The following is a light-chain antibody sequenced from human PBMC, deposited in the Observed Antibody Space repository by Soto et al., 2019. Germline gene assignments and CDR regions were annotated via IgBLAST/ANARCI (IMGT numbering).Light chain of an antibody. J-gene: IGLJ3*02. CDR2: RNN. CDR1: RSNIGRNY. V-gene: IGLV1-47*01. CDR3: AAWDDTLNGHV. Sequence: QSVLTQPPSASGTPGQRVSISCSGSRSNIGRNYVYWYQQLPGTAPKLLIQRNNERPSGVPDRFSGSKSGTSVSLAISGLRSEDEATYYCAAWDDTLNGHVFGGGTQLPVL.